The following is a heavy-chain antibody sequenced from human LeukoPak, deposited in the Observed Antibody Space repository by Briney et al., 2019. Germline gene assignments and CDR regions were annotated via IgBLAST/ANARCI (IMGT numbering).Heavy chain of an antibody. CDR2: ITGDGIST. J-gene: IGHJ2*01. D-gene: IGHD4-17*01. V-gene: IGHV3-74*01. CDR3: ARDTGWYFDL. Sequence: GGSLRLSCAASGFTFSSYGMHWVRQAPGMGLVWVSRITGDGISTSYADSVKGRFTISRDNAKNTLYLQMISLRAEDTAVYYCARDTGWYFDLWGCGTLVTVSS. CDR1: GFTFSSYG.